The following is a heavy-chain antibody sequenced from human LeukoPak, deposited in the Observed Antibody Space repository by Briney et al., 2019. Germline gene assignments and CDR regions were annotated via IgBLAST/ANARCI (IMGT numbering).Heavy chain of an antibody. CDR3: ARHGPLYEYFYYNMDV. CDR1: GDSISSYY. D-gene: IGHD5/OR15-5a*01. Sequence: SETLSLTCTVSGDSISSYYWSWIRQPPGKGLEWIGYIYYSGSTDYNPSLKSRFTISVDTSKNQFSLKLSSVTAADTAVYYCARHGPLYEYFYYNMDVWGQGTTVTVSS. J-gene: IGHJ6*02. V-gene: IGHV4-59*08. CDR2: IYYSGST.